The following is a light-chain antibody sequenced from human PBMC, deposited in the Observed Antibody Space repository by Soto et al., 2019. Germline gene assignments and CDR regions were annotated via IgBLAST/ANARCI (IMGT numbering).Light chain of an antibody. CDR2: HVS. Sequence: QSALTQPRSVSGSPGQSVTISCIGTSSDVGGYNYVSWYQQHPGKAPKLMIYHVSKRPSGVPDRFSGSKSDNTASLTISGLQAEDEAGYYCCSYEGTYILLFGGGTKLTVL. CDR1: SSDVGGYNY. V-gene: IGLV2-11*01. J-gene: IGLJ2*01. CDR3: CSYEGTYILL.